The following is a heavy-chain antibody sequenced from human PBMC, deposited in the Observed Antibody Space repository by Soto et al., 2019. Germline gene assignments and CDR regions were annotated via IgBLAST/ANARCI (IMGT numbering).Heavy chain of an antibody. D-gene: IGHD3-10*01. CDR1: GASVSGGYYY. CDR2: IDYSGST. J-gene: IGHJ6*02. Sequence: SETLSLTCTVSGASVSGGYYYWSWIRQPPGKGLEWIAYIDYSGSTNYNPSLKSRVTISVDTSNNRFSLKLSSVTAADTAVYYCARIVQKDGGLLSNYYYGVDGGGQGTTVTVSS. V-gene: IGHV4-61*01. CDR3: ARIVQKDGGLLSNYYYGVDG.